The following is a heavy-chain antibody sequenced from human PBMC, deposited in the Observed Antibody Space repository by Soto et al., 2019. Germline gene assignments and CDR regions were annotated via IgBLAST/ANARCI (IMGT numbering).Heavy chain of an antibody. D-gene: IGHD2-2*01. CDR3: ARLPYCSSTTCYFANY. V-gene: IGHV4-39*01. J-gene: IGHJ4*02. Sequence: QLQLQESGPGLVKPSETLSLTCTVSGGSISSSSYYWGWIRQPPGEGLEWIASIYYSGRNYYNPSLKSRVTISVDTSKNEFSLKLSSVTAADTAVYFCARLPYCSSTTCYFANYWGQGTLVTVSS. CDR1: GGSISSSSYY. CDR2: IYYSGRN.